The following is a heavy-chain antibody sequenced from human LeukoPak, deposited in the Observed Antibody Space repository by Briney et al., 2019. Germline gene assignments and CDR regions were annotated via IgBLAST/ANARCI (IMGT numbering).Heavy chain of an antibody. Sequence: GDSLKISCKGSGYSFTDYWISWVRQMPGKGLEWMGRIDPSDSYTNYSPSFRGHVTISSDMSISTAYLQWSSLKASDTAIYYCARTRSGGYYNPYYFDYWGQGSLVTVSS. D-gene: IGHD3-10*01. CDR3: ARTRSGGYYNPYYFDY. V-gene: IGHV5-10-1*01. CDR2: IDPSDSYT. CDR1: GYSFTDYW. J-gene: IGHJ4*02.